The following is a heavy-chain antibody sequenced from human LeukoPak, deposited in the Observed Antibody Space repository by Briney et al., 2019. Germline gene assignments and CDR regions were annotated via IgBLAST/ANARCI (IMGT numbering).Heavy chain of an antibody. CDR2: ISAYNGNT. Sequence: GASVKVSCKASGYTFTNYGISWVRQAPGQGLECMGWISAYNGNTKYVQKFQGRVTMTTDTSTSTAYMELRSLRSDDTAVYYCAKGRGFRVWDPWDNWGQGTLITVSS. V-gene: IGHV1-18*01. D-gene: IGHD3-16*01. J-gene: IGHJ4*02. CDR3: AKGRGFRVWDPWDN. CDR1: GYTFTNYG.